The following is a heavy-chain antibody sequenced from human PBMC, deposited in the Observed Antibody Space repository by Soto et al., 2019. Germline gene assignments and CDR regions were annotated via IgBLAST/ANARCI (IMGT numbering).Heavy chain of an antibody. D-gene: IGHD3-10*01. CDR1: GGSFSGYY. V-gene: IGHV4-34*01. CDR3: ARVRHYSGSGSPNYYYYYGMDV. CDR2: INHSGST. J-gene: IGHJ6*02. Sequence: QVQLQQWGAGLLKPSETLSLTCAVYGGSFSGYYWSWIRQPPGKGLEWIGEINHSGSTNYNPSLKSRATISVDTSKNQFSLKLSSVTAADTAVYYCARVRHYSGSGSPNYYYYYGMDVWGQGTTVTVSS.